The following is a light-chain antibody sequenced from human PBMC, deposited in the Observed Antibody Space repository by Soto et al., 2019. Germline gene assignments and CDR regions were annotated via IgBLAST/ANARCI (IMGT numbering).Light chain of an antibody. J-gene: IGKJ4*01. CDR1: QSVNNF. Sequence: EVVLTQSPATLSLSPGDRATLSCRASQSVNNFLAWYQQKPGQTPRLLIYDASKRATGIPDRFSGSGSGTDFTLTISSLEPEDFAVYYCQQRSNWPPALSFGGGTKGDIK. V-gene: IGKV3-11*01. CDR2: DAS. CDR3: QQRSNWPPALS.